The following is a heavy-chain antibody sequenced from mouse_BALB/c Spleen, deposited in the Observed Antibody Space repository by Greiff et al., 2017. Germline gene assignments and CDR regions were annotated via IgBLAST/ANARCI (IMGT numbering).Heavy chain of an antibody. CDR3: TAYYDGAMDY. Sequence: EVQLQQSGPELVKPGASVKISCKASGYTFTDYNMHWVKQSHGKSLEWIGYIYPYNGGTGYNQKFKSKATLTVDNSSSTAYMELRSLTSEDSAVYYCTAYYDGAMDYWGQGTSVTVSS. V-gene: IGHV1S29*02. CDR1: GYTFTDYN. D-gene: IGHD2-4*01. CDR2: IYPYNGGT. J-gene: IGHJ4*01.